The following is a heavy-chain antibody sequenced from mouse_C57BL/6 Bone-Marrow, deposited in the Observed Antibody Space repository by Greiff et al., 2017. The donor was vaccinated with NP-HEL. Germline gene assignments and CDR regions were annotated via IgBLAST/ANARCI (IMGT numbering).Heavy chain of an antibody. D-gene: IGHD1-1*01. Sequence: EVQGVESGGGLVQPGGSLKLSCAASGFTFSDYYMYWVRQTPEKRLEWVAYISNGGGSTYYPDTVKGRFTISSDNAKNTLYLQMSRLKSEDTAMYYCARHGSSYYYYAMDYWGQGTSVTVSS. CDR1: GFTFSDYY. V-gene: IGHV5-12*01. J-gene: IGHJ4*01. CDR2: ISNGGGST. CDR3: ARHGSSYYYYAMDY.